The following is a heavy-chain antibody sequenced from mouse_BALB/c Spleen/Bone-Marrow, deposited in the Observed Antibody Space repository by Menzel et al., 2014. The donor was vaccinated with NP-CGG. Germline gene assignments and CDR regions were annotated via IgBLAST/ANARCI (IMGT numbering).Heavy chain of an antibody. V-gene: IGHV1S56*01. J-gene: IGHJ4*01. Sequence: VQLQQSGPELVKPGASVRISCKASGYSFTSYYIHWVKQRPGQGLEWIGWIYPGNVNTKYNEKFKGKATLTADKSPSTAYMQLSSLTSEDSAVYFCARGGMITENYAMDYWGQGTSVTVSS. CDR3: ARGGMITENYAMDY. CDR1: GYSFTSYY. CDR2: IYPGNVNT. D-gene: IGHD2-4*01.